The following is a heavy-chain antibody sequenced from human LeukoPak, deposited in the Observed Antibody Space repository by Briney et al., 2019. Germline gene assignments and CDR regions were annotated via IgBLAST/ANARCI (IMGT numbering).Heavy chain of an antibody. D-gene: IGHD3-22*01. CDR2: IYYSGST. Sequence: PSETLSLTCTVSGGSNSSYYWSWIRQHPGKGLEWIGYIYYSGSTYYNPSLKSRVTISVDTSKNQFSLKLSSVTAADTAVYYCARESSSGYSPLDYWGQGTLVTVSS. CDR3: ARESSSGYSPLDY. J-gene: IGHJ4*02. V-gene: IGHV4-59*12. CDR1: GGSNSSYY.